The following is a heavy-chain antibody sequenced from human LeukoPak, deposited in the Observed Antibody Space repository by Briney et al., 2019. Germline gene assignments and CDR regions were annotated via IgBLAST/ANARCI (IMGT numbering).Heavy chain of an antibody. CDR3: VKGSQRLHTFDI. V-gene: IGHV3-23*01. Sequence: GGSLRLSCAASAFTFSNYAMSWVRQAPGKGPEWVSSTSGSGVNTYYADSVKGRFTISRDNSKNTLYLQMNSLRDEDTAVYYCVKGSQRLHTFDIWGQGTMVTVSS. D-gene: IGHD5-18*01. CDR2: TSGSGVNT. J-gene: IGHJ3*02. CDR1: AFTFSNYA.